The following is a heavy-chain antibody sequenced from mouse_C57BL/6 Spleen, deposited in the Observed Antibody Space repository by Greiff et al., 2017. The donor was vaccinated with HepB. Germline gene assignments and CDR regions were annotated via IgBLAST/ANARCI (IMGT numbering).Heavy chain of an antibody. CDR2: INPNNGGT. Sequence: EVQLQQSGPELVKPGASVKISCKASGFTFTDYYMNWVKQSHGKSLEWIGDINPNNGGTSYNQKFKGKATLNVDKSASTAYMELRSLTTEDSSVYSCAREGTTARYAMDYWGQGTSVTVSS. D-gene: IGHD2-14*01. V-gene: IGHV1-26*01. J-gene: IGHJ4*01. CDR1: GFTFTDYY. CDR3: AREGTTARYAMDY.